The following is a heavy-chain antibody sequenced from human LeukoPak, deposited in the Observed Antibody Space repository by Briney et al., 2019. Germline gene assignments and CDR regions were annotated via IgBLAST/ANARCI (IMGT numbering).Heavy chain of an antibody. CDR3: AFLPPGH. Sequence: GGSLRLSCAASGFTFSDYWMDWVRQAPGKGLVWVSRIKSDGSRITYADSVRGRFTIFRDNAKNTLYLQMNSLRAEDTAVYYCAFLPPGHWGQGTLVTVSS. D-gene: IGHD3-3*01. J-gene: IGHJ1*01. CDR2: IKSDGSRI. CDR1: GFTFSDYW. V-gene: IGHV3-74*01.